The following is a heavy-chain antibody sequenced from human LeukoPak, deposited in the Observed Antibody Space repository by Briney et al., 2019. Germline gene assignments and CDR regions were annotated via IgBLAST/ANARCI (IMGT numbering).Heavy chain of an antibody. Sequence: GASVKVSCKVSGYTLTELSMHWVRQAPGKGLEWMGGFDPEDGETIYAQKFQGRVTMTEDTSTDTAYMELSSLRSEDTAVYYCATDPFSEGGLDYWGQGTLVTVSS. J-gene: IGHJ4*02. D-gene: IGHD6-25*01. CDR1: GYTLTELS. CDR3: ATDPFSEGGLDY. V-gene: IGHV1-24*01. CDR2: FDPEDGET.